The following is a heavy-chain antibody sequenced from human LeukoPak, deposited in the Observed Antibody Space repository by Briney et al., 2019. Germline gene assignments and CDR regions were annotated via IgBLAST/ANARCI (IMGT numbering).Heavy chain of an antibody. D-gene: IGHD3-16*01. CDR3: ATISPALRITFGGVAYYFDY. V-gene: IGHV1-24*01. J-gene: IGHJ4*02. Sequence: ASVKVSCKVPGYTLTELSMHWVRQAPGKGLEWMGGFDPEDGETIYAQKFQGRVTMTEDTSTDTAYMELSSLRSEDTAVYYCATISPALRITFGGVAYYFDYWGQGTLVTVSS. CDR1: GYTLTELS. CDR2: FDPEDGET.